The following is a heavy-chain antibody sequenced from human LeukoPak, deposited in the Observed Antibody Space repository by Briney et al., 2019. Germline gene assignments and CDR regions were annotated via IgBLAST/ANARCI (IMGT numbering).Heavy chain of an antibody. Sequence: GGSLRLSCAASAFTFSRYWTTWVRQAPGKGLEWVANIKQDGSEKYYVDSVKGRFTISRDNAKNSLYLQMNSLRAEDTAVYYCASGVEMATERDYWGQGTLVTVSS. J-gene: IGHJ4*02. CDR3: ASGVEMATERDY. D-gene: IGHD5-24*01. CDR1: AFTFSRYW. CDR2: IKQDGSEK. V-gene: IGHV3-7*01.